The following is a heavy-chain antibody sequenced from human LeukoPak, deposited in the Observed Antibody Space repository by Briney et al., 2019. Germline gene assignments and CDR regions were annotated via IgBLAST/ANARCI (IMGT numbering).Heavy chain of an antibody. D-gene: IGHD3-10*01. V-gene: IGHV1-2*02. CDR3: ARDASGSYYKRFDY. Sequence: GASVKVSCKASGYTFIGYYMHWVRQAPGQGLEWMGWINPNSGGTNFAQKFQGRVSMTRDTSISTAYMELSRPNSDDTAVYYCARDASGSYYKRFDYWGQGTLVTVSS. CDR1: GYTFIGYY. CDR2: INPNSGGT. J-gene: IGHJ4*02.